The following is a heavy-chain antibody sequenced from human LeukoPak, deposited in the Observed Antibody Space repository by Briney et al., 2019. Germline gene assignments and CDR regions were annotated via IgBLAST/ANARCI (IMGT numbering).Heavy chain of an antibody. D-gene: IGHD4-23*01. CDR3: TSSGSRWDYFDY. J-gene: IGHJ4*02. V-gene: IGHV3-15*05. CDR2: IKTKPEGGTT. CDR1: GFTFSKAW. Sequence: GGSLRLSCAASGFTFSKAWMICVRQAPGKGLEWVARIKTKPEGGTTDYAAPVKGRFTISREDSKNTLYLQMNSLKTEDTAVYYCTSSGSRWDYFDYWGQGTLATVSS.